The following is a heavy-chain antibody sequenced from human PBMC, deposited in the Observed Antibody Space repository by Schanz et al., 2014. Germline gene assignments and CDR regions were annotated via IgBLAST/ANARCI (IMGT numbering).Heavy chain of an antibody. CDR1: GFTVSSDH. CDR3: ARDENYYSSRNYYKTPCYFDY. CDR2: IYASGAT. V-gene: IGHV3-66*01. Sequence: EVQLVESGGGFVQPGGSLGLSCVVSGFTVSSDHMSWVRQAPGKGLEWVSTIYASGATYYADSVKRRFTISRDISKNTLHLQVTSLRAEDTAIYYCARDENYYSSRNYYKTPCYFDYWGQGTLVTVSS. D-gene: IGHD3-10*01. J-gene: IGHJ4*02.